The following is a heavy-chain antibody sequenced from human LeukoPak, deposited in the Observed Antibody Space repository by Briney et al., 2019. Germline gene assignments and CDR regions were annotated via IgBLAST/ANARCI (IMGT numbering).Heavy chain of an antibody. CDR3: ASRLAAAGNS. D-gene: IGHD6-13*01. Sequence: HTGGSLRLSCAASRFTFDDYAMHWVRHAPGKGLEWVSGISWNSGTIGYVDSVKGRFTISRDNAKSSLYLQMNSLRADDTAVYYCASRLAAAGNSWGQGTLVTVSS. V-gene: IGHV3-9*01. J-gene: IGHJ5*02. CDR1: RFTFDDYA. CDR2: ISWNSGTI.